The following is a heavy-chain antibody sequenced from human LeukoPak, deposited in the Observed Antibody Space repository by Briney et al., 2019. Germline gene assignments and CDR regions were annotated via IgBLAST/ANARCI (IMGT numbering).Heavy chain of an antibody. Sequence: SGGSLRLSCTFSGLTFRSYWMNWVRQAPGKGLEWVANINLGGNEIRSVDSVKGRSIISRDNAKNSLDLQMSSLRVEDTAVYYCMCWGTDNHWGQGILVTVSS. CDR2: INLGGNEI. CDR1: GLTFRSYW. D-gene: IGHD7-27*01. V-gene: IGHV3-7*01. J-gene: IGHJ4*02. CDR3: MCWGTDNH.